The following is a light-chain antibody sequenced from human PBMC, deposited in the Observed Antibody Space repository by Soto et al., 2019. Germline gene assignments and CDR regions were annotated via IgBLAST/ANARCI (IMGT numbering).Light chain of an antibody. CDR3: SSNTRNSLV. J-gene: IGLJ2*01. CDR2: DVS. V-gene: IGLV2-14*03. CDR1: SSDVGGYDH. Sequence: QSALTQPASVSGSPGQSITISCTGTSSDVGGYDHVSWYQQHPGKAPKLMIYDVSNRPPGVSNRFSGSKSGNTASLTISGLQAEDEADYYCSSNTRNSLVFGGGTKLTVL.